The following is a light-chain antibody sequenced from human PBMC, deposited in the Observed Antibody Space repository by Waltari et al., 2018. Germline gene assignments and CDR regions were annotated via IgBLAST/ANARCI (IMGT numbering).Light chain of an antibody. CDR3: QQSYSVPLT. J-gene: IGKJ5*01. CDR1: QDISNY. CDR2: DAS. Sequence: DILMTQSPSSLSASVGDRVTITCQASQDISNYLNWYQQKPGTAPKLLIYDASNLEAGVPSRFSGSGSGTDFTVTISSLQPEDIATYYCQQSYSVPLTFGQGTRLEIK. V-gene: IGKV1-33*01.